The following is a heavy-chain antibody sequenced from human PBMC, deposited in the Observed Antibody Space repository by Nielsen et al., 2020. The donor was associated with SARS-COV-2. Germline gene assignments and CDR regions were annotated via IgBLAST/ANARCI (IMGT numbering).Heavy chain of an antibody. V-gene: IGHV4-39*01. CDR1: GGSISTSPYY. CDR3: ARQGLYYYYGMDV. Sequence: SETLSLTCTVSGGSISTSPYYWDWIRQPPGKGLEWIGSIYYSGITFYSPSLKSRVTISVDTSRNQFSLKLTSVTAADTAVYYCARQGLYYYYGMDVWGQGTTVTVSS. J-gene: IGHJ6*02. CDR2: IYYSGIT.